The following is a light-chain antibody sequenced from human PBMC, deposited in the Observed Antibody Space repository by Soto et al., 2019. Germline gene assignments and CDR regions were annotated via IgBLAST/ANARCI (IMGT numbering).Light chain of an antibody. CDR1: SSDVGGYNY. J-gene: IGLJ1*01. V-gene: IGLV2-14*01. CDR2: DVS. CDR3: SSYTSSSTRV. Sequence: QSALTQPASVSGSPGQSITISCTGTSSDVGGYNYVSWYQQHPGKAPKLMIYDVSNRPSGVSNRFSGSKSGNTASLTSSGIQAEDEADYYCSSYTSSSTRVFATRTKLTVL.